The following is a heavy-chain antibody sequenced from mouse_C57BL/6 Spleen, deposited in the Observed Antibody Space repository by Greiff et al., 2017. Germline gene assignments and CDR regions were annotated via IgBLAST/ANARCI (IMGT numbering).Heavy chain of an antibody. D-gene: IGHD2-13*01. CDR2: IYPRSGNT. J-gene: IGHJ3*01. V-gene: IGHV1-81*01. CDR1: GYTFTSYG. CDR3: ASNRDGFAY. Sequence: VQLQQSGAELARPGASVKLSCKASGYTFTSYGISWVKQRTGQGLEWIGEIYPRSGNTYYNEKFKGKATLTADKSSSTAYMELRSLTSEDSAVYFCASNRDGFAYWGQGTLVTVSA.